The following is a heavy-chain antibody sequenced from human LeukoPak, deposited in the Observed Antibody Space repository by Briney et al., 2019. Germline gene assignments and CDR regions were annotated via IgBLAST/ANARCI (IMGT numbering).Heavy chain of an antibody. CDR2: IYYSGST. CDR3: VRGRGYCSGGSCYYYYYGMDV. V-gene: IGHV4-59*12. D-gene: IGHD2-15*01. J-gene: IGHJ6*02. Sequence: PSETLSLTCTVSGGSISSYYWSWIRQPPGKGLEWIGYIYYSGSTNYNPSLKSRVTISVDTSKNQFSLKLSSVTAADTAVYYCVRGRGYCSGGSCYYYYYGMDVWGQGTTVTVSS. CDR1: GGSISSYY.